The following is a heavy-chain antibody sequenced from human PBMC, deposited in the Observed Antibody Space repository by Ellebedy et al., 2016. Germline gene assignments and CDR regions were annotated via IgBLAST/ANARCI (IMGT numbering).Heavy chain of an antibody. J-gene: IGHJ4*02. D-gene: IGHD6-19*01. Sequence: GESLKISCAASGFTINPYSMTWVRQAPGKGLEWVATIKRDGDDEYYVDSVKGRFTVSRDNAKNPVYLQMNSLRADDTAVYYCARDRSGWSRDCWGQGTLVTVSS. V-gene: IGHV3-7*01. CDR2: IKRDGDDE. CDR1: GFTINPYS. CDR3: ARDRSGWSRDC.